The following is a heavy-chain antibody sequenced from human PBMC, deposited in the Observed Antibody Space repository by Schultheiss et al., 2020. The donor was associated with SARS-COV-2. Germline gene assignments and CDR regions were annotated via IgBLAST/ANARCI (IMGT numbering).Heavy chain of an antibody. CDR2: ISGSGGST. Sequence: GGSLRLSCAASGFTFSSYGMHWVRQAPGKGLEWVSAISGSGGSTYYADSVKGRFTISRDNSKNTLYLQMNSLRAEDTAVYYCALVRGDSSGYYFDYYGMDVWGQGTTVTVSS. V-gene: IGHV3-23*01. D-gene: IGHD3-22*01. J-gene: IGHJ6*02. CDR1: GFTFSSYG. CDR3: ALVRGDSSGYYFDYYGMDV.